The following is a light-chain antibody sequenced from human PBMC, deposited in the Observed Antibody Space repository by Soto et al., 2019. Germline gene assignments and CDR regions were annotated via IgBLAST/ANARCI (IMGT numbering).Light chain of an antibody. V-gene: IGKV3D-20*02. CDR3: QQRSTWPLT. CDR2: GAS. CDR1: QSVSSSY. J-gene: IGKJ4*01. Sequence: EIVLTQSPGTLSLSPGERATLSCRASQSVSSSYLAWYQQKPGQAPRLLIYGASSRATGIPDRFSGSGSGTDFTLTISRLEPEDLAVYYCQQRSTWPLTFGGGTKADIK.